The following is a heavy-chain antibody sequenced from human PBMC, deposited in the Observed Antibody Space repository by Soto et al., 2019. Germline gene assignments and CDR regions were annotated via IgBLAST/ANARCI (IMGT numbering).Heavy chain of an antibody. CDR1: GGSISSYY. Sequence: QVQLQESGPGLVKPSETLSLTCTVSGGSISSYYWSWIRQPPGKGLEWIGYIYYSGSTNYNPSLTSRVTISVDTSKNQFSLKLSSVTAADTAVYYCASYGDSDNWFDPWGQGTLVTVSS. CDR2: IYYSGST. D-gene: IGHD4-17*01. J-gene: IGHJ5*02. V-gene: IGHV4-59*01. CDR3: ASYGDSDNWFDP.